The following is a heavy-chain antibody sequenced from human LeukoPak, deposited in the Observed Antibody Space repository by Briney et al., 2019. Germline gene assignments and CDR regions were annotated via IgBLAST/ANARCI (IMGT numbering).Heavy chain of an antibody. D-gene: IGHD3-22*01. V-gene: IGHV3-66*01. CDR2: IYSGGST. J-gene: IGHJ4*02. CDR1: GFTVSSNY. Sequence: GGSLRLSCAASGFTVSSNYMSWVRQAPGKGLEWVSVIYSGGSTYYADSVKGRFTISRDNSKNTLYLQMNSLRAEDTAVYYCARDSSYDSSAYPFVCWGQGNLVTVSS. CDR3: ARDSSYDSSAYPFVC.